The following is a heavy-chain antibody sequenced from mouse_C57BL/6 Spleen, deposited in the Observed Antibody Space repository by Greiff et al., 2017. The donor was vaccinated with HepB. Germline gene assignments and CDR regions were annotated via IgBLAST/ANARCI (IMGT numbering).Heavy chain of an antibody. D-gene: IGHD1-1*01. CDR1: GYTFTSYW. J-gene: IGHJ1*03. Sequence: QVQLQQPGAELVRPGSSVKLSCKASGYTFTSYWMDWVKQRPGQGLEWIGNIYPSDSETHYNQKFKDKATLTVDKSSSTAYMQLSSLTSEDSAVYYCARSVDYYGSSYWYFDVWGTGTTVTVSS. CDR2: IYPSDSET. CDR3: ARSVDYYGSSYWYFDV. V-gene: IGHV1-61*01.